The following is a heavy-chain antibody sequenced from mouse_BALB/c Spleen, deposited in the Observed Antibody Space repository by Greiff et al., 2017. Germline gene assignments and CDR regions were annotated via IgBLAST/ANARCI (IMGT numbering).Heavy chain of an antibody. CDR3: AREGTNYYGSRRDYAMDY. CDR2: ISTYYGNT. Sequence: VHLVESGPELVRPGVSVKISCKGSGYTFTDYAMHWVKQSHAKSLEWIGVISTYYGNTNYNQKFKGKATMTVDKSSSTAYMELARLTSEDSAIYYCAREGTNYYGSRRDYAMDYWGQGTSVTVSS. CDR1: GYTFTDYA. J-gene: IGHJ4*01. D-gene: IGHD1-1*01. V-gene: IGHV1-67*01.